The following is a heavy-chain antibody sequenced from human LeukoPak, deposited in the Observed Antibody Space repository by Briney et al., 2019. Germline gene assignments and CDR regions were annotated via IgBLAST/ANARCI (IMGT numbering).Heavy chain of an antibody. CDR1: GFTFSSYW. J-gene: IGHJ6*02. D-gene: IGHD3-22*01. CDR2: INADGSST. CDR3: ARENDSSGPYYYGMDV. V-gene: IGHV3-74*01. Sequence: AGGSLRLSCAASGFTFSSYWMHWVRQAPGKGLVWVSRINADGSSTSYADSVKGRFTISRDNAKNTLYLQRNSLRAEDTAVYYCARENDSSGPYYYGMDVWGQGTTVTVSS.